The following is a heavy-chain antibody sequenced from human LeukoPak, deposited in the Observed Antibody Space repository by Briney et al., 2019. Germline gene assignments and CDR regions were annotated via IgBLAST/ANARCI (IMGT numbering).Heavy chain of an antibody. CDR2: ISHDTSII. Sequence: PGGSLRLSCAVSGFTFSASGMHWVRQAPGKGLEWVSYISHDTSIIHYADSVKARFTISKDNVKNSLFLQMNSLRVDDTAVYFCVTDWPVWWGQGTLVTVSS. CDR1: GFTFSASG. V-gene: IGHV3-48*01. D-gene: IGHD3-16*01. J-gene: IGHJ4*02. CDR3: VTDWPVW.